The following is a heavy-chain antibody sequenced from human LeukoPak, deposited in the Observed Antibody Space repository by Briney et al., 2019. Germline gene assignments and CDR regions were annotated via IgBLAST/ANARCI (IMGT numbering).Heavy chain of an antibody. Sequence: ASVKVSCKASGYTFTGYYMHWVRLAPGQGLEWMGWINPNSGGTNYAQRFQGRVTMTRDTSISTAYMELSSLTSDDTAGFYCASGRGVYCGSFYNWFDPWGQGTLVTGSS. J-gene: IGHJ5*02. CDR2: INPNSGGT. D-gene: IGHD1-26*01. CDR3: ASGRGVYCGSFYNWFDP. V-gene: IGHV1-2*02. CDR1: GYTFTGYY.